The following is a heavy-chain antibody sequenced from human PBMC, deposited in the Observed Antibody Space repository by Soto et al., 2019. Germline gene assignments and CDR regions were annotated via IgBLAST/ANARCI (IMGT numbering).Heavy chain of an antibody. J-gene: IGHJ4*02. CDR1: GFTFSSYA. CDR3: ARDPYSDILTGQPLDY. Sequence: GGSLRLSCAASGFTFSSYAMHWVRQAPGKGLEWVAVISYDGSNKYYADSVKGRFTISRDNSKNTLYLQMNSLRAEDTAVYYCARDPYSDILTGQPLDYWGQGTLVTVSS. D-gene: IGHD3-9*01. V-gene: IGHV3-30-3*01. CDR2: ISYDGSNK.